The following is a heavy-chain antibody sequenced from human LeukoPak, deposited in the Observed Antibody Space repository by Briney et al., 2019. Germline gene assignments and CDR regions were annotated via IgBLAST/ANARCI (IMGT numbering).Heavy chain of an antibody. D-gene: IGHD3-10*01. CDR1: GFTFSSYS. CDR2: ISSSSSYI. J-gene: IGHJ4*02. CDR3: ARAMFRGEKRDY. V-gene: IGHV3-21*01. Sequence: GGSLRLSCAASGFTFSSYSMNWVRQAPGKGLEWVSAISSSSSYIYYADSVKGRFTISRDNAKHSLYLQMNGLRAEDTAVYYCARAMFRGEKRDYWGQGTLVTVSS.